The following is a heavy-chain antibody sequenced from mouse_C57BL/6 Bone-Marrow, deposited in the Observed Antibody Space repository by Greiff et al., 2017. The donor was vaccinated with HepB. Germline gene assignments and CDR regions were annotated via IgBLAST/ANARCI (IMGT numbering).Heavy chain of an antibody. CDR3: TRDGYYVDWYFDV. Sequence: EVMLVESGGGLVQPGGSMKLSCAASGFTFSDAWMDWVRQSPEKGLEWVAEIRNKANNHATYYAESVKGRFTISIDDSKSSVYLQMNSLRAEDTGIYYCTRDGYYVDWYFDVWGTGTTVTVSS. CDR2: IRNKANNHAT. V-gene: IGHV6-6*01. D-gene: IGHD2-3*01. J-gene: IGHJ1*03. CDR1: GFTFSDAW.